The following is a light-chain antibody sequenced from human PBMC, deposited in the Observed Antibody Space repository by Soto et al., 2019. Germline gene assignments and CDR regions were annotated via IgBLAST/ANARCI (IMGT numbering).Light chain of an antibody. V-gene: IGKV3-20*01. CDR2: GAS. CDR1: QSVGTY. Sequence: EIVLTQSPGTLSLSPGERATLSCSASQSVGTYLAWYQQKPGQAPRLLIYGASSRATGIPDRFSGSGSGTDFTLTISRLEPEDFAVYYCQQYVSTPLTFGGGTKVDIK. CDR3: QQYVSTPLT. J-gene: IGKJ4*01.